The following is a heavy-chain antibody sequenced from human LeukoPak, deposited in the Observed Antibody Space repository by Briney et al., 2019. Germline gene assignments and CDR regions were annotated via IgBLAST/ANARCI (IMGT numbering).Heavy chain of an antibody. CDR1: GGSISSSSYY. CDR2: IYYYGST. CDR3: ARVIPPKQWLLSDWFDP. V-gene: IGHV4-39*07. J-gene: IGHJ5*02. D-gene: IGHD6-19*01. Sequence: SETLSLTCTVSGGSISSSSYYWGWIRQPPGKGLEWIGSIYYYGSTYYSPSLKSRVAISVDTSKNQFSLKLSSVTAADTAVYYCARVIPPKQWLLSDWFDPWGQGTLVTVSS.